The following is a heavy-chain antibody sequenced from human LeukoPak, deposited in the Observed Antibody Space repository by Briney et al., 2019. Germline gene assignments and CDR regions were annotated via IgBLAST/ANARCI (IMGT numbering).Heavy chain of an antibody. CDR1: GGSISSYY. J-gene: IGHJ4*02. V-gene: IGHV4-59*01. D-gene: IGHD3-22*01. Sequence: PSETLSLTCTVSGGSISSYYWSWIRQPPGKGLEWIGYIYYSGSTNYNPSLKSRVTISVDTSKNQFSLKLNSVTAADTAVYYCARWSSGYYNYFDYWGQGTLVTVSS. CDR2: IYYSGST. CDR3: ARWSSGYYNYFDY.